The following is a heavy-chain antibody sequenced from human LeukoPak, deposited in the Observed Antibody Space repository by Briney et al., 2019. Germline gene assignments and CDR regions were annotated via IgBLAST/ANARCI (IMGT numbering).Heavy chain of an antibody. Sequence: SQTLSLTSAISGDSVSSNSAAWNSIRPSPSRGLEWVGRTYYRSPWSNDYAVSVKRRITINPDTSKNQFSLQLNSVTPDDTAVYYCARDHSSGWYPTETYYFDYWGQGTLVTVSS. V-gene: IGHV6-1*01. D-gene: IGHD6-19*01. CDR2: TYYRSPWSN. J-gene: IGHJ4*02. CDR3: ARDHSSGWYPTETYYFDY. CDR1: GDSVSSNSAA.